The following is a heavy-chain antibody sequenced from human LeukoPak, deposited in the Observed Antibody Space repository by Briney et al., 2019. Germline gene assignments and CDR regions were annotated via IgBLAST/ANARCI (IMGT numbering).Heavy chain of an antibody. V-gene: IGHV4-34*01. Sequence: SESLSLTCAVYGESFSAYYWTWIRRAPGKGLEFIGEIKQSGSTSYNPSLQSRVTISVDTSKSQFSLTLSSLTAADTAEYYCARLKPPRYYFDYRGQGIKVIVSS. CDR1: GESFSAYY. CDR2: IKQSGST. J-gene: IGHJ4*02. D-gene: IGHD1-14*01. CDR3: ARLKPPRYYFDY.